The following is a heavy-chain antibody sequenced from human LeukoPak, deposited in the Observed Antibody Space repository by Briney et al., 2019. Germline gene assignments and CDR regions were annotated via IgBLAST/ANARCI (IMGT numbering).Heavy chain of an antibody. CDR2: FYRFGNT. CDR1: GDSISSDY. CDR3: AGRGQRYFRD. J-gene: IGHJ1*01. V-gene: IGHV4-4*08. Sequence: SETLSLTCTVSGDSISSDYWSWIRQPAGTRVKWMGYFYRFGNTDYNPSLMRRVTISLDTSKKQLSLNLTSVTAADTAVYYCAGRGQRYFRDWGQGTLVTVYS.